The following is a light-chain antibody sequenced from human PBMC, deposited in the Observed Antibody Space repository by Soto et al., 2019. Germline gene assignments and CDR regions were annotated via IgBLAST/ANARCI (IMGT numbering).Light chain of an antibody. CDR3: QQRFTWPS. CDR2: DAS. Sequence: ETVLTQSPATLSLSPGERATLSCRASQSMSSYLAWYQQKPGQAPRLLIYDASNRATGIPARFSGSGSGTDFTLTISSLEPEDFAVYYCQQRFTWPSFGPGTKVDIK. CDR1: QSMSSY. J-gene: IGKJ3*01. V-gene: IGKV3-11*01.